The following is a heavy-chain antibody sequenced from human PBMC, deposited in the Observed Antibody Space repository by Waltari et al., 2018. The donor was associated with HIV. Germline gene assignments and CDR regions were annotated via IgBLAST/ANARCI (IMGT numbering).Heavy chain of an antibody. V-gene: IGHV2-5*01. CDR1: GFSLRTSGLG. Sequence: QITLKDSGPTLVKPTQTLTLPCTFSGFSLRTSGLGVGWIRQPPGKALEWLALIYWNDDQRYSTSLKSRLTITKDTSKNQVVLTMTNMDPVDTATYYCAHRLGEAWGQGTLVTVSS. CDR3: AHRLGEA. CDR2: IYWNDDQ. D-gene: IGHD4-17*01. J-gene: IGHJ5*02.